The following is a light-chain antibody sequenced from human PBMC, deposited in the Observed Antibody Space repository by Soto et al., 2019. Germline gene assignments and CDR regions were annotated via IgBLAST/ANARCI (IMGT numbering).Light chain of an antibody. CDR3: SSHAGSINVI. CDR1: SSDVGGYNF. J-gene: IGLJ2*01. Sequence: QSALTQPPSASGSPGQSVTIPCTGTSSDVGGYNFVSWYQQHPGKAPKLMIYEVNNRPSGVPDRFSGSKSGNTASLTVSGLQAEDEADYYCSSHAGSINVIFGGGTKLTVL. CDR2: EVN. V-gene: IGLV2-8*01.